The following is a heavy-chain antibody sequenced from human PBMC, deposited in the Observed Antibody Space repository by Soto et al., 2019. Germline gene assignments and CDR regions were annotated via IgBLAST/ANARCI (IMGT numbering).Heavy chain of an antibody. V-gene: IGHV1-46*03. CDR3: AREGYSGYDFDY. Sequence: ASVKVSCKASGYTFTSYYMHWVRQAPGQGLEWMGIINPSGGSTSYAKKFQGRVTMTRDTSTSTVYMELSSLRSEDTAVYYCAREGYSGYDFDYWGQGTLVTVSS. J-gene: IGHJ4*02. CDR2: INPSGGST. CDR1: GYTFTSYY. D-gene: IGHD5-12*01.